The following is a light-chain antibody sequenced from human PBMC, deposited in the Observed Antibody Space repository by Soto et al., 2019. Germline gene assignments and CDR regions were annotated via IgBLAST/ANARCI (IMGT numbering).Light chain of an antibody. V-gene: IGKV3-20*01. CDR1: QRVSSSY. J-gene: IGKJ1*01. Sequence: EIVLTQSPGTLSLSPGERATLSCRASQRVSSSYLAWYQQKPGQAPRLLIYGASSRATGIPDRFSGSGSGTDFTLTISILEPDDFAVYYCQQYGSSPRTFCQGTKVAI. CDR2: GAS. CDR3: QQYGSSPRT.